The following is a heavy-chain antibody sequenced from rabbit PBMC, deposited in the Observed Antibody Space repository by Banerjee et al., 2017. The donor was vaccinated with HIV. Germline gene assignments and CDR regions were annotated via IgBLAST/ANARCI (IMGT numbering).Heavy chain of an antibody. D-gene: IGHD2-1*01. CDR1: GFSFSSSYY. J-gene: IGHJ4*01. CDR2: IHTDSSGTT. Sequence: QSLEESGGDLVKPGASLTLTCTASGFSFSSSYYMCWVRQAPGKGLEWSACIHTDSSGTTRYASWAKGRFTISKTSSTTVTLQMTSLTAADTATYFCVRDSYDDYGDLIWNFNLWGPGTLVTDS. V-gene: IGHV1S40*01. CDR3: VRDSYDDYGDLIWNFNL.